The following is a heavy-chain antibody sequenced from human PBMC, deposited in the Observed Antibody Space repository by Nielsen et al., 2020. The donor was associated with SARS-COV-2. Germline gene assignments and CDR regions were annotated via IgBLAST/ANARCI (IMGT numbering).Heavy chain of an antibody. J-gene: IGHJ4*02. D-gene: IGHD6-13*01. Sequence: GESLKISCAASAFTFSTYWMHWVRQAPGKGLVWVSRINSDGSSTSYADSVTGRFTISRDNAKNSLYLQMNSLRAEDTAVYYCARVSAAGMALYYFDYWGQGTLVTVSS. V-gene: IGHV3-74*01. CDR3: ARVSAAGMALYYFDY. CDR1: AFTFSTYW. CDR2: INSDGSST.